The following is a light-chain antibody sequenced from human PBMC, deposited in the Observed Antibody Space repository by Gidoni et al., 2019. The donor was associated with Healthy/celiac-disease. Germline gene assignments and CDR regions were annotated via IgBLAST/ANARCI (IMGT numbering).Light chain of an antibody. J-gene: IGKJ4*01. CDR2: DAS. CDR3: QQRSNWPLLT. Sequence: IVVTQSPATLSLSPGERATLACRASQSVSSYLPWYQQKPGQAPRLLIYDASNRATGIPARFRGSGSATAFTLTILILEPEAFAVYYCQQRSNWPLLTFGGGPKVEI. V-gene: IGKV3-11*01. CDR1: QSVSSY.